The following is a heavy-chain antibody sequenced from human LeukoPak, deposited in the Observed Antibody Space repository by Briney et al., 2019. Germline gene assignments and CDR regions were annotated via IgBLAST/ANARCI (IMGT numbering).Heavy chain of an antibody. CDR3: ARSSEGRYYYDSSGYSYYYYYMDV. Sequence: PSETLSLTCSVSGGSISTSLYYWGWIRQPPGKGLEWIGSIYYSGRTYYNPSLKSRVTISVDTSKNQFSLKLSSVTAADTAVYYCARSSEGRYYYDSSGYSYYYYYMDVWGKGTTVTISS. V-gene: IGHV4-39*07. CDR1: GGSISTSLYY. J-gene: IGHJ6*03. D-gene: IGHD3-22*01. CDR2: IYYSGRT.